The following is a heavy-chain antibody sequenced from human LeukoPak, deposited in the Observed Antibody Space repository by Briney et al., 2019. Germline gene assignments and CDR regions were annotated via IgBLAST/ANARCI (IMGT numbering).Heavy chain of an antibody. D-gene: IGHD2-2*01. CDR3: ARSRQFVVVPAAIAFDI. J-gene: IGHJ3*02. CDR2: MSSDSSFI. CDR1: GFTFSDFT. V-gene: IGHV3-21*01. Sequence: PGGSLRLSCAASGFTFSDFTINWVRQAPGKGLEWVSSMSSDSSFIHSADSVKGRFAISRDDAKNSVYLQMNSLRAEDTAVYYCARSRQFVVVPAAIAFDIWGQGTVVTVSS.